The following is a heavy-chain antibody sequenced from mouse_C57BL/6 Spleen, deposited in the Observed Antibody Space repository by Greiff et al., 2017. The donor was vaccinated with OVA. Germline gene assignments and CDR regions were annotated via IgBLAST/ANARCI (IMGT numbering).Heavy chain of an antibody. CDR2: ISSGSSTI. V-gene: IGHV5-17*01. CDR1: GFTFSDYG. J-gene: IGHJ4*01. Sequence: EVKVVESGGGLVKPGGSLKLSCAASGFTFSDYGMHWVRQAPEKGLEWVAYISSGSSTIYYADTVKGRFTISRDNAKNTLFLQMTSLRSEDTAMYYCARRDSYYAMDYWGQGTSVTVSS. CDR3: ARRDSYYAMDY.